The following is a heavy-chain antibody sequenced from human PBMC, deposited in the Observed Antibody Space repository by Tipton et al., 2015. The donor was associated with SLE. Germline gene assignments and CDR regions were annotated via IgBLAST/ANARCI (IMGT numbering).Heavy chain of an antibody. CDR3: ARGLTQSPDY. CDR2: IYYSGST. V-gene: IGHV4-39*07. J-gene: IGHJ4*02. Sequence: TLSLTCTVSGGSISSSSYYRGWIRQPPGKGLEWIGSIYYSGSTYYNPSLKSRDTISLDMSKNQFSLNLSSVTAADTAVYYCARGLTQSPDYWGQGTLVTVSS. D-gene: IGHD4-23*01. CDR1: GGSISSSSYY.